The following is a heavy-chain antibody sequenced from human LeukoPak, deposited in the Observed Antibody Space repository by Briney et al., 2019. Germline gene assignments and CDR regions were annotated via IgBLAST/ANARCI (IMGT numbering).Heavy chain of an antibody. CDR2: INHSGST. CDR3: ARGSRWSGVRGYYFDY. V-gene: IGHV4-34*01. Sequence: SETLSLTCAVYGGSFGGYYWSWIRQPPGKGLEWIGEINHSGSTNYNPSLKSRVTISVDTSKNQFSLKLSSVTAADTAVYYCARGSRWSGVRGYYFDYWGQGTLVTVSS. D-gene: IGHD3-10*01. CDR1: GGSFGGYY. J-gene: IGHJ4*02.